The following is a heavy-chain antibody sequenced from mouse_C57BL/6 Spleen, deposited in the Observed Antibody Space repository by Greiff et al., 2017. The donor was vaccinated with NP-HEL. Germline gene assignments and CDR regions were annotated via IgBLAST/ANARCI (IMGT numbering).Heavy chain of an antibody. CDR2: IDPSDSYT. CDR1: GYTFTSYW. V-gene: IGHV1-59*01. D-gene: IGHD1-1*01. CDR3: APITTGAY. J-gene: IGHJ3*01. Sequence: QVQLQQPGAELVRPGTSVKLSCKASGYTFTSYWMHWVKQRPGQGLEWIGVIDPSDSYTNYNQKFKGKATLTVDTSSSTAYMQLSSLTSEDSAVYYCAPITTGAYWGQGTLVTVSA.